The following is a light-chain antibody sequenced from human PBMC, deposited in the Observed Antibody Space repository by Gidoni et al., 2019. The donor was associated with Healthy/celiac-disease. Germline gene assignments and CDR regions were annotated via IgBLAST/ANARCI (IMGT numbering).Light chain of an antibody. J-gene: IGLJ1*01. CDR2: DVS. CDR1: SSDDGGYNY. V-gene: IGLV2-11*01. Sequence: QSALTQPRSVSGSPGPSVTISCTGTSSDDGGYNYVSWYQQHPGKAPKLMIYDVSKRPSGVPDRFSGSKSGNTASLTISGLQAEDEADDYCCSYAGSYTFGVFGTGTKVTVL. CDR3: CSYAGSYTFGV.